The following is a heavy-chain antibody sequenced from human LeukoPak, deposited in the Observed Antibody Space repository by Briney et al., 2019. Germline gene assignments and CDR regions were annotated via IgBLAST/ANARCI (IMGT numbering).Heavy chain of an antibody. Sequence: SETLSLTCTVSGGSISSGSYYWSWIRQPAGKGLEWIGRIYTSGSTNYNPSLKSRVTISVDTSKNQFSLKLSSVTAADTAVYYCARDGASNSWEYFDYWGQGTLVTVSS. D-gene: IGHD6-13*01. CDR1: GGSISSGSYY. J-gene: IGHJ4*02. CDR2: IYTSGST. CDR3: ARDGASNSWEYFDY. V-gene: IGHV4-61*02.